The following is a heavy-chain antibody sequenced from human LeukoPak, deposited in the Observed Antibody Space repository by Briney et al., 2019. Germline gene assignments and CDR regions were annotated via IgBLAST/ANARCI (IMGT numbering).Heavy chain of an antibody. CDR1: GFSFRSYA. Sequence: GGSLRLSCAASGFSFRSYAMSWVRQAPGKGLEWVSAISGSGTNTYYADSVKGRFTISRDNSKNTLDLQMNSLRAEDTAVYYCARRAGAYSHPYDYWGQGTLVTVSS. CDR3: ARRAGAYSHPYDY. D-gene: IGHD4/OR15-4a*01. CDR2: ISGSGTNT. J-gene: IGHJ4*02. V-gene: IGHV3-23*01.